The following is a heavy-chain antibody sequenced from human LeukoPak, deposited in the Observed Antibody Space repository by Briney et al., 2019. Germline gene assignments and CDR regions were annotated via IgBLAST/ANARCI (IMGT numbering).Heavy chain of an antibody. D-gene: IGHD3-10*01. CDR1: GYTFTSYG. CDR2: MNPNSGNT. J-gene: IGHJ4*02. CDR3: ARDSGERGSGSYLIAY. Sequence: ASVKVSCKASGYTFTSYGINWVRQATGQGLEWMGWMNPNSGNTGYAQKFQGRVTITRNTSISTAYMELSRLRSDVTAVYYCARDSGERGSGSYLIAYWGQGTLVTVSS. V-gene: IGHV1-8*03.